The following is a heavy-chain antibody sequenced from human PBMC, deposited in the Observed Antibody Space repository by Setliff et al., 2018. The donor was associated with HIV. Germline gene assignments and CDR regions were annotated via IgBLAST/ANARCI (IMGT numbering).Heavy chain of an antibody. V-gene: IGHV3-11*04. CDR1: GFSVTDYY. Sequence: GGSLRLSCEASGFSVTDYYMSWIRQAPGKGLEWVSYISSSGSTIYYADSVKGRLTISRDNAKNSLYLQMNSLRAEDTAVYYCAREYSSSWTSYYYGMDVWGQGTTVTVSS. CDR3: AREYSSSWTSYYYGMDV. J-gene: IGHJ6*02. D-gene: IGHD6-13*01. CDR2: ISSSGSTI.